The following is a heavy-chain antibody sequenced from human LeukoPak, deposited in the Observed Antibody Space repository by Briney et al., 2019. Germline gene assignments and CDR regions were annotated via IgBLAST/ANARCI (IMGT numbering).Heavy chain of an antibody. CDR3: AKSRAVDENFDY. CDR2: IIPIFGTA. CDR1: GGTFSSYA. D-gene: IGHD6-19*01. V-gene: IGHV1-69*13. J-gene: IGHJ4*02. Sequence: SVKVSCKASGGTFSSYAISWARQAPGQGLEWMGGIIPIFGTANYAQKFQGRVTITADESTSTAYMELSSLRSEDTAVYYCAKSRAVDENFDYWGQGTLVTVSS.